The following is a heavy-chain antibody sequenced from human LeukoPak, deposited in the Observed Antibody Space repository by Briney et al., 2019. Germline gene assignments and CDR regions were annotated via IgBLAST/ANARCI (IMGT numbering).Heavy chain of an antibody. CDR1: GFTFSSYA. D-gene: IGHD3-22*01. CDR2: ISGSGGST. J-gene: IGHJ3*02. V-gene: IGHV3-23*01. Sequence: GGSLRLSCAASGFTFSSYAMSWVRQAPGKGLEWVSAISGSGGSTYYADSVKGRFTISRDNSKNTLYLQMNSLRAEDTAVYYCAKDIAADYYDSSGYFAGAFDIWGQGTMVTVSS. CDR3: AKDIAADYYDSSGYFAGAFDI.